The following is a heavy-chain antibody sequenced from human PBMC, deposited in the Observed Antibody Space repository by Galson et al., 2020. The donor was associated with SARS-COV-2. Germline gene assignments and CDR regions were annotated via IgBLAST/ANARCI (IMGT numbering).Heavy chain of an antibody. Sequence: SETLSLTCTVSGISISSYYWSWIRQPAGKGLEWIGRIYSSGSTDYNPSLKSRVTMSLDTSKNHFSLRLTSVTAADTAIYYCARALAVGYSYGWGLEYWGQGILVTVSS. D-gene: IGHD5-18*01. J-gene: IGHJ4*02. V-gene: IGHV4-4*07. CDR2: IYSSGST. CDR1: GISISSYY. CDR3: ARALAVGYSYGWGLEY.